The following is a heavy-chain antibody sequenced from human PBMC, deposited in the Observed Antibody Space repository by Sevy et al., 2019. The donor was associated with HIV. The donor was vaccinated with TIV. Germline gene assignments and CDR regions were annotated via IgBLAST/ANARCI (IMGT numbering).Heavy chain of an antibody. D-gene: IGHD3-22*01. CDR1: GFTFSRYW. CDR2: IKQDGSEK. J-gene: IGHJ4*02. V-gene: IGHV3-7*03. Sequence: GESLKISCAASGFTFSRYWMSWVRQAPGKGLEWVANIKQDGSEKYYVDSVKSRFTISRDNAKNSLYLQMNSLRAEDTAVYYCARLKDDSSGYTFGYWGQGTLVTVSS. CDR3: ARLKDDSSGYTFGY.